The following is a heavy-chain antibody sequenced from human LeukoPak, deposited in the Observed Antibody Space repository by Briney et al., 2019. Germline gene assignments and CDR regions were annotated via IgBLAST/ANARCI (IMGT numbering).Heavy chain of an antibody. CDR1: GFTFSSYW. J-gene: IGHJ4*01. D-gene: IGHD3-22*01. Sequence: GGSLSLSCAASGFTFSSYWVHWVRQVPGKGLLWVARIETDGSSTAYADSVKGRFTISRDNAKNTLYLQMNSLRAKYTAVYYWAGGPPSSGGAYVGDYWDHGTLVTVSS. V-gene: IGHV3-74*01. CDR2: IETDGSST. CDR3: AGGPPSSGGAYVGDY.